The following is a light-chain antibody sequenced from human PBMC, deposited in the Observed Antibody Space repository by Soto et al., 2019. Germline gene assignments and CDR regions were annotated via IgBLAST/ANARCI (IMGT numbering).Light chain of an antibody. V-gene: IGKV3-20*01. Sequence: EIVLTQSPGTLSLSPGERATLSCRASQSISSSYLAWYQQKPGQAHRLLVYGASSRATGIPDRFSGSGSGTDFTLTISRLEPEDFAAYYCQQYGSSRFTFGPGTPVDIK. CDR3: QQYGSSRFT. J-gene: IGKJ3*01. CDR1: QSISSSY. CDR2: GAS.